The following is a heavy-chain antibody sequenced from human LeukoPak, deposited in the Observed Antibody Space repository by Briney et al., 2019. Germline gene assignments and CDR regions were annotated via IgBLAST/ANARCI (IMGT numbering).Heavy chain of an antibody. J-gene: IGHJ5*02. CDR2: VSAYNGNT. CDR3: ARAGGVSFVARWFDP. CDR1: GYTFSNYG. Sequence: ASLKVSCKASGYTFSNYGISWVPQAPGQGLEWLGWVSAYNGNTNYAQKLQGRVTMTTDTSTGIAYMELKSLRSDDTAVYSCARAGGVSFVARWFDPWGQGSLVTVSS. V-gene: IGHV1-18*01. D-gene: IGHD3-16*01.